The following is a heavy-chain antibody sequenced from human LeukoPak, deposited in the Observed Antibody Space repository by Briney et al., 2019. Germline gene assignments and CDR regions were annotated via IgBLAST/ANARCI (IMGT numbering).Heavy chain of an antibody. Sequence: GSLRLSCAASGFTFSSYSMNWVREAPGKGLEWIGEINHSGSTNYNPSLKSRVTISVDTSKNQFSLKLSSVTAADTAVYYCARGIIDWSSTKYYFDYWGQGTLVTVSS. D-gene: IGHD3-16*02. V-gene: IGHV4-34*01. CDR1: GFTFSSYS. J-gene: IGHJ4*02. CDR2: INHSGST. CDR3: ARGIIDWSSTKYYFDY.